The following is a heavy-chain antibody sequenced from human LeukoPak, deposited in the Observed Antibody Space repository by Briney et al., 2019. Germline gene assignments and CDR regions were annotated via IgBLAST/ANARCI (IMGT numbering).Heavy chain of an antibody. D-gene: IGHD2-2*01. CDR1: GFTFSSYA. V-gene: IGHV3-23*01. J-gene: IGHJ6*02. CDR2: ISGSGGST. Sequence: GGSLRLSCAASGFTFSSYAMSWVRQAPGKGLGWVSAISGSGGSTYYADSVKGRFTISRDNSKNTLYLQMNSLRAEDAAVYYCAKLGCSSTSCLYGMDVWGQGTTVTVSS. CDR3: AKLGCSSTSCLYGMDV.